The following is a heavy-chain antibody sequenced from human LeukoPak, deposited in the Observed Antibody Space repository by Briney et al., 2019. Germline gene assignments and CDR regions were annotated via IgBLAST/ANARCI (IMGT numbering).Heavy chain of an antibody. Sequence: SETLSLTCAVYGGSFSGYYWSWIRQPPGKGLEWIGEINHSGSTNYNPSLKSRVTISVDTSKNQFSLKLSSVTAADTAVYYCARGFMPYNWFDPWGQGTLVTVSS. CDR2: INHSGST. D-gene: IGHD2-2*01. CDR3: ARGFMPYNWFDP. V-gene: IGHV4-34*01. J-gene: IGHJ5*02. CDR1: GGSFSGYY.